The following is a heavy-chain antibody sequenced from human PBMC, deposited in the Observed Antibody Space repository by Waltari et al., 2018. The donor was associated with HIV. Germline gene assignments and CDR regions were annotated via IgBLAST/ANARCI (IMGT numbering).Heavy chain of an antibody. Sequence: QVQLQESGPGRVRPSPTLSLTCSPSGGPLLTGGYYWGWIRQLPGKGLEWIGYIYYSGNIYYNPSLKSRVTISPDTTKNQFSLIFNSVTAADTAVYYCARGRMAYCRGDCYPLFDYWGQGTLVTVSS. V-gene: IGHV4-31*03. J-gene: IGHJ4*02. D-gene: IGHD2-21*02. CDR1: GGPLLTGGYY. CDR2: IYYSGNI. CDR3: ARGRMAYCRGDCYPLFDY.